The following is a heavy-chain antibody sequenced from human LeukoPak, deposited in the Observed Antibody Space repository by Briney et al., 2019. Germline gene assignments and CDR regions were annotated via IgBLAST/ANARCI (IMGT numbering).Heavy chain of an antibody. D-gene: IGHD2-15*01. V-gene: IGHV1-2*02. CDR2: INPKSGGT. Sequence: GASVEVSCKASGYTFTSYGISWVRQAPGQGLEWMGWINPKSGGTNYAQKFQDRVTMTRDTSINTAYMDLHRLGSDDTAVYYCARDKNLYCSADSCYSAFDFWGQGTLVTVSS. J-gene: IGHJ4*02. CDR3: ARDKNLYCSADSCYSAFDF. CDR1: GYTFTSYG.